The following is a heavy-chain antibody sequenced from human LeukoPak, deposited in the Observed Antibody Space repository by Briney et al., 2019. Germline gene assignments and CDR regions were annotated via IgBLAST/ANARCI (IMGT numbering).Heavy chain of an antibody. J-gene: IGHJ4*02. CDR2: IYTSGST. Sequence: SETLSLTCAVYGGSFSGYYWSWIRQPAGKGLEWIGRIYTSGSTNYNPSLKSRVTMSVDASKNQFSLKLSSVTAADTAVYYCASEAEVGATSFFDYWGQGTLVTVSS. D-gene: IGHD1-26*01. CDR3: ASEAEVGATSFFDY. V-gene: IGHV4-59*10. CDR1: GGSFSGYY.